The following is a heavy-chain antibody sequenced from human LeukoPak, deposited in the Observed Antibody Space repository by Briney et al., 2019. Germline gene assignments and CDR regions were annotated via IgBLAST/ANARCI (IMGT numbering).Heavy chain of an antibody. D-gene: IGHD3-22*01. Sequence: GGSLRLSCAASGFTFSIYAMSWVRQAPGKGLEWVSAVSGSEGRTYYADSVKGRFTISRDKSENTLSLQMNSLRSEDTAVYYCAREDHVYYYDSSGYQTANFDYWGQGTLVTVSS. J-gene: IGHJ4*02. CDR2: VSGSEGRT. V-gene: IGHV3-23*01. CDR3: AREDHVYYYDSSGYQTANFDY. CDR1: GFTFSIYA.